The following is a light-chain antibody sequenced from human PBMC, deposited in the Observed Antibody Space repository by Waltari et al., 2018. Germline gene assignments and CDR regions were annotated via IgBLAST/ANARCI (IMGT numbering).Light chain of an antibody. CDR1: QSIAGN. CDR3: EQYSNWPGT. Sequence: EIVMTQSPATPSLSPGERATLPCRASQSIAGNLAWYQQKPGQPPRLLIYGASTRATGFPARFSGSGSGTEFTLTISSLQSEDFAVYYCEQYSNWPGTFGQGTKLEIK. CDR2: GAS. V-gene: IGKV3-15*01. J-gene: IGKJ2*02.